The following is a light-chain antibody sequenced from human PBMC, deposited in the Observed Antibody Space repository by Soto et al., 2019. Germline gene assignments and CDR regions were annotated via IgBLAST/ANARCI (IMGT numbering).Light chain of an antibody. CDR2: EVT. V-gene: IGLV2-8*01. CDR1: RNDDGGWNY. Sequence: QSVLTQRPSASGSPGQSVTISCTGTRNDDGGWNYVSWYQQHPGKVPKLLIFEVTRRPSGVPDRFSGSKSGNTTYLTVSGLRTEDEANYYCCSYDVSNVVLFGGGTQLTVL. CDR3: CSYDVSNVVL. J-gene: IGLJ3*02.